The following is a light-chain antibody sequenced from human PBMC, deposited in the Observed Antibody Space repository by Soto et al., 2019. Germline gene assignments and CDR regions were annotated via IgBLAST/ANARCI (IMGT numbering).Light chain of an antibody. CDR2: EGS. V-gene: IGLV2-23*01. CDR1: SSAVGCHNL. CDR3: CSYAGSSYD. J-gene: IGLJ1*01. Sequence: QPALAQPASGSGSPGQYITISYTGNSSAVGCHNLVSWYQQHTGKSPKLMIYEGSRRPSGVSNRFSGSKSGNTASLTISGLQAEDEADYYCCSYAGSSYDFGSGTNVTVL.